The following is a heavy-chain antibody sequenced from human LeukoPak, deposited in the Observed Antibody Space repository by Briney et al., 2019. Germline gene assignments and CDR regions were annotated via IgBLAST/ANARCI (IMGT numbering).Heavy chain of an antibody. D-gene: IGHD4/OR15-4a*01. V-gene: IGHV3-33*01. Sequence: PGGSLRLSCAASGFTFSRYGMHWVRQAPGKGLEWVALIWYDGSNKYYADSVKGRFTISRDNSKNTLYLQMNSLRAEDTAVYYCGRDSRVLRSNDAFDIWGQGTMVTVSS. CDR1: GFTFSRYG. J-gene: IGHJ3*02. CDR2: IWYDGSNK. CDR3: GRDSRVLRSNDAFDI.